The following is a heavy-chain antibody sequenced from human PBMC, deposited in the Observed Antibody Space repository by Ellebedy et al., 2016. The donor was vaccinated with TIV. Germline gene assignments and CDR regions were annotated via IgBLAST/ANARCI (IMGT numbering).Heavy chain of an antibody. CDR1: GFTFSHYA. J-gene: IGHJ4*02. Sequence: GESLKISCATSGFTFSHYAMHWVRQAPGKGLEWVALISFDASNKHYADSVKGRFTISRDDSKKTVYLQMNSLRAEDTAVYYCARDPDYGEGRDYLDYWGQGTLVTVSS. V-gene: IGHV3-30-3*01. D-gene: IGHD4-17*01. CDR2: ISFDASNK. CDR3: ARDPDYGEGRDYLDY.